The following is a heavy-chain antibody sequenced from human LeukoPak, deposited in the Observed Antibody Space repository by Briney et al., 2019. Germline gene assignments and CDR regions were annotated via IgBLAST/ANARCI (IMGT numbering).Heavy chain of an antibody. D-gene: IGHD3-10*01. Sequence: ESGPTLVNPTQPLTLTCSFSGFSLSTSGMCVSWIRQPPGKALEFLARIDLDDDKYYRTSLKTRLTISKDTSKDQVVLTMTNMDPVDTATYYCAHIRSCYVDGFGDFKGAIDVWGQGTMVTVSS. CDR1: GFSLSTSGMC. CDR3: AHIRSCYVDGFGDFKGAIDV. V-gene: IGHV2-70*11. J-gene: IGHJ3*01. CDR2: IDLDDDK.